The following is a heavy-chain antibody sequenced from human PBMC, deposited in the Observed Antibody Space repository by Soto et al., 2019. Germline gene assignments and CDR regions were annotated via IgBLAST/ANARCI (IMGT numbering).Heavy chain of an antibody. CDR2: IIPVFGTP. Sequence: QVQLVQSGAEVKKPGSSVKVSCTASGGSLSNFGISWVRQAPGQGLEWMGAIIPVFGTPNYAQKFQDRVTINADESTTTVYMEVRSQTSEDTAVYYCARGDATKIVVTPYYAMDVWGQGTTVTVSS. D-gene: IGHD3-22*01. J-gene: IGHJ6*02. V-gene: IGHV1-69*12. CDR1: GGSLSNFG. CDR3: ARGDATKIVVTPYYAMDV.